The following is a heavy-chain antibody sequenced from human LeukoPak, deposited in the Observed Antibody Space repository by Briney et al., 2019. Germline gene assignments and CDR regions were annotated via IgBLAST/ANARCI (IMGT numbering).Heavy chain of an antibody. CDR2: IIPIFGTA. CDR1: GGTFSSYA. J-gene: IGHJ4*02. CDR3: ARATPAEYSSSWYSYYFDY. Sequence: PEASVKVSCKASGGTFSSYAISWVRQAPGRGLEWMGGIIPIFGTANYAQKFQGRVTITTDESTSTAYMELSSLRSEDTAVYYCARATPAEYSSSWYSYYFDYWGQGTLVTVSS. V-gene: IGHV1-69*05. D-gene: IGHD6-13*01.